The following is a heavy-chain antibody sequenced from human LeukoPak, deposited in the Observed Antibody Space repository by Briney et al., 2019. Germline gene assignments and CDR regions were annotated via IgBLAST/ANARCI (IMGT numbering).Heavy chain of an antibody. J-gene: IGHJ4*02. CDR1: GFTFSSYW. D-gene: IGHD6-19*01. V-gene: IGHV3-7*04. CDR3: ARDEHQYFHASSGRFDY. Sequence: PGGSLRLSCAASGFTFSSYWMTWVRQAPGKGLEWVANIKQDGSEKHYVDSMKGRFTISRDNAKNSLYLQMNSLRAEDTAVYFCARDEHQYFHASSGRFDYWGQGILVTVSS. CDR2: IKQDGSEK.